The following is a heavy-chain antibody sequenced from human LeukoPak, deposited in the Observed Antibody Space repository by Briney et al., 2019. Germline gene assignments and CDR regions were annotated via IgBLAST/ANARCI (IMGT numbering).Heavy chain of an antibody. CDR1: GGTFSSYA. Sequence: ASVKVSCKASGGTFSSYAISWVRQAPGQGLEWMGGIIPIFGTANYAQKFQGRVTITADESTSTAYMELSSLRSEDTAVYYCARFATAAGTPSFDYWGQGTLVTVSS. CDR3: ARFATAAGTPSFDY. D-gene: IGHD6-13*01. J-gene: IGHJ4*02. CDR2: IIPIFGTA. V-gene: IGHV1-69*13.